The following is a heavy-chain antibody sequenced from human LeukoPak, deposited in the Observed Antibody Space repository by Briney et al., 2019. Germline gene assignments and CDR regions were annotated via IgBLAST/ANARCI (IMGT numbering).Heavy chain of an antibody. CDR1: GFTFSSHG. D-gene: IGHD3-22*01. CDR2: IWYDESNK. J-gene: IGHJ3*02. Sequence: GGSLRLSCAASGFTFSSHGMHWVRQAPGRGLEWVAVIWYDESNKYYADSVKGRFTISRDNSKNTLYLQMNSLRAEDTAVYYCAKDYYYDSSGYYGAFDIWGQGTMVTVSS. V-gene: IGHV3-33*06. CDR3: AKDYYYDSSGYYGAFDI.